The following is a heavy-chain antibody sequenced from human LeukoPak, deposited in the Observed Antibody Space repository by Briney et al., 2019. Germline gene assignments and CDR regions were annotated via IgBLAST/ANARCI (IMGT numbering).Heavy chain of an antibody. V-gene: IGHV1-69*13. Sequence: SVTVSCKASGYTFTSYGISWVRQVPGQGLEWMGGIIPLFGKANYAQKFQGRVTINADESTTTAYMELSSLRSDDTAIYYCAREWAGYGSGSYYYYWGQGTLVTVSS. CDR2: IIPLFGKA. D-gene: IGHD3-10*01. CDR3: AREWAGYGSGSYYYY. J-gene: IGHJ4*02. CDR1: GYTFTSYG.